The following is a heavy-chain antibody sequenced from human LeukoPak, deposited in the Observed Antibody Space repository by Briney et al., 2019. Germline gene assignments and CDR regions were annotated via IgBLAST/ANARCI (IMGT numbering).Heavy chain of an antibody. V-gene: IGHV3-48*04. CDR1: GFTFSSYS. J-gene: IGHJ4*02. Sequence: GGSLRLSCAASGFTFSSYSMNWVRQAPGKGLEWVSYISSSSSTIYYADSVKGRFTISRDNAKNSLYLQMNSLRAEDTAVYYCARATVTKENYFDYWGQGTLVTVSS. CDR3: ARATVTKENYFDY. CDR2: ISSSSSTI. D-gene: IGHD4-17*01.